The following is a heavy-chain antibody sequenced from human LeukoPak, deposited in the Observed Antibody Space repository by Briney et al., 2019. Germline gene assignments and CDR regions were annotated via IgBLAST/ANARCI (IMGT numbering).Heavy chain of an antibody. CDR1: GYTFTSYY. CDR3: ARERGGAVAGTRGMDV. D-gene: IGHD6-19*01. V-gene: IGHV1-46*01. CDR2: INPSGGST. J-gene: IGHJ6*03. Sequence: ASVKVSCKASGYTFTSYYIHWVRQAPGQGLEWMGIINPSGGSTSYAQKFQGRVTMTRDMSTSTVYMELSSLRSEDTAVYYCARERGGAVAGTRGMDVWGKGTTVTVSS.